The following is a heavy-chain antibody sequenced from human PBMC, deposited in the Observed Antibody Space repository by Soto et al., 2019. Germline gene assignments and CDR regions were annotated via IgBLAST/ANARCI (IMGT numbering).Heavy chain of an antibody. J-gene: IGHJ6*02. CDR1: GYTFTSFH. CDR3: AREALQYYNGMDV. Sequence: ASVKVSCKASGYTFTSFHMHWVRQAPGQGLEWLGVINPTTNRATYSQKFQGRVTMTRDTSTSTVYMELNSLRSEDTAVYYCAREALQYYNGMDVWGQGTPVTVSS. CDR2: INPTTNRA. V-gene: IGHV1-46*01.